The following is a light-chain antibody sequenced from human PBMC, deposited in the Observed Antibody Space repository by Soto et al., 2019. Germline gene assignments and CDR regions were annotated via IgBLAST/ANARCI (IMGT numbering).Light chain of an antibody. J-gene: IGKJ4*01. V-gene: IGKV4-1*01. CDR3: AQALQTVT. CDR1: QNLLFDSNNRDY. Sequence: DIVMTQSPDSLAVSLGERATINCKSRQNLLFDSNNRDYLAWYQQKPGQPPKLLIYWASTRASGVPDRFSGSGSGTDFTLKISTVEAEDVGVYYCAQALQTVTFGGGTKVDIK. CDR2: WAS.